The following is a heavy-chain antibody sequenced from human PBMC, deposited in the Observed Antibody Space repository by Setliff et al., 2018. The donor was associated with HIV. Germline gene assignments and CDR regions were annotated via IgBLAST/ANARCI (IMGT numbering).Heavy chain of an antibody. CDR2: IYYSGTT. CDR1: GAYISSYY. CDR3: ARDLGRITLSGVNEGWFDP. D-gene: IGHD3-3*01. Sequence: SETLSLTCTVSGAYISSYYWSWIRQPPGKGLEWIGDIYYSGTTHFNPSLKSRVTISLDTSKNQVFLKLTSVTAADTAVYYCARDLGRITLSGVNEGWFDPWGQGTLVTVSS. J-gene: IGHJ5*02. V-gene: IGHV4-59*01.